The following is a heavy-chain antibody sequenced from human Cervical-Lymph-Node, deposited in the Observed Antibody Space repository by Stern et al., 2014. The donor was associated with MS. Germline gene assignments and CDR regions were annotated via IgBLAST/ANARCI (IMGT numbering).Heavy chain of an antibody. CDR2: TSYDGNKQ. CDR3: AKGAIVLVALGTRISDYHGMDV. V-gene: IGHV3-30*18. Sequence: VQLVESGGGVVQPGRSLRLACVATGFTFNTYGMYWVRQAPGKGLEWVAITSYDGNKQYYTDSVKGRFTISRDNSKNILFLQMNSLKPEDTATYYCAKGAIVLVALGTRISDYHGMDVWGQGTTVIVSS. J-gene: IGHJ6*02. CDR1: GFTFNTYG. D-gene: IGHD2-8*02.